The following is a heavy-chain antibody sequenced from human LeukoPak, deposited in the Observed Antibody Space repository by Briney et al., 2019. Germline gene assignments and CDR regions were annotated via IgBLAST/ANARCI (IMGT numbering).Heavy chain of an antibody. V-gene: IGHV3-13*01. D-gene: IGHD2-15*01. CDR3: ARGGYCSGGSCQWYYYYYMDV. CDR2: IGTAGDT. CDR1: GFTFSSYD. Sequence: GGSLRLSCAASGFTFSSYDMHWVRQATGKGLEWVSAIGTAGDTYYPGSVKGRFTISRENAKNSLYLQMNSLRAEDTAVYYCARGGYCSGGSCQWYYYYYMDVWGKGTTVTISS. J-gene: IGHJ6*03.